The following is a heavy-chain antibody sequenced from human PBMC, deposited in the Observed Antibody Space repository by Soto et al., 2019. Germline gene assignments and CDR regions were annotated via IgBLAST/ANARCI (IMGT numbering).Heavy chain of an antibody. V-gene: IGHV3-74*01. Sequence: EVQLVESGGGLVQPGGSLRLSCAASGFTFSSYWMHWVRQAPGTGLVWVSRINSDGSSTSYADSVKGRFTISSDNANNTLYLQMNSLRAEDTAVYYCVRTSLVVAAATREDYWGQGPLFTVSS. CDR1: GFTFSSYW. CDR3: VRTSLVVAAATREDY. J-gene: IGHJ4*02. D-gene: IGHD2-15*01. CDR2: INSDGSST.